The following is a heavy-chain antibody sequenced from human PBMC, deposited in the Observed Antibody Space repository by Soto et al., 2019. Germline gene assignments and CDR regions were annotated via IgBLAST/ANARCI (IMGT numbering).Heavy chain of an antibody. D-gene: IGHD3-10*01. V-gene: IGHV5-51*01. J-gene: IGHJ5*02. CDR3: VRSPRINMPRGLIQDWFDP. Sequence: PGESLKISCKASGYTFTTYWIGWVRQMSGKGLEWMGIIYPGDSDTRYSPSFQGHVTIPADRSTTTAYLQWRSLKASDTAMYYCVRSPRINMPRGLIQDWFDPWGRGTLVTVSS. CDR1: GYTFTTYW. CDR2: IYPGDSDT.